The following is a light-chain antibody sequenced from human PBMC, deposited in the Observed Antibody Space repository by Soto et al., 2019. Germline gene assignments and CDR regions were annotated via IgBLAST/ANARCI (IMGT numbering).Light chain of an antibody. Sequence: QSALTQPASVSGSPGQSITLSCTGTSSDIGGYDYVSWYQRHPGKAPKLIIYDVNNRPSGVSNRFSGSKSGNTDSLTISGLQAADEADYNCTSYASGSSHVVFGGGTKMAFL. CDR1: SSDIGGYDY. V-gene: IGLV2-14*01. CDR3: TSYASGSSHVV. J-gene: IGLJ2*01. CDR2: DVN.